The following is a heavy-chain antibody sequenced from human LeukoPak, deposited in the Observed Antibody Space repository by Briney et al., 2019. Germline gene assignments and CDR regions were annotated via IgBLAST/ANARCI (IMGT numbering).Heavy chain of an antibody. D-gene: IGHD2-2*01. CDR3: AREKPPSVFDY. V-gene: IGHV4-59*01. Sequence: SETLSLTCTVSGGSISSYYWSWIRQPPGKGLEWIGYIYYSGSTSYNPSLKSRVTISVDTSKNQFSLKLSSVNAADTAVYYCAREKPPSVFDYWGQGTLVTVSS. CDR1: GGSISSYY. J-gene: IGHJ4*02. CDR2: IYYSGST.